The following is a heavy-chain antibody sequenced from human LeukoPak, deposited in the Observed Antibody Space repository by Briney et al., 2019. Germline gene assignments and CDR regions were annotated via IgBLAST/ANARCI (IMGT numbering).Heavy chain of an antibody. CDR3: TTIGIWFGELFGFGY. CDR1: EFTFGKAW. J-gene: IGHJ4*02. V-gene: IGHV3-15*01. D-gene: IGHD3-10*01. CDR2: IKSKTDDGTT. Sequence: GGFLRLSCAVSEFTFGKAWMSWVRQAPGKGLEWVGHIKSKTDDGTTDYAAPVKGRFTISRDDSKNTLYLQMNSLKTEDTAVYYCTTIGIWFGELFGFGYWGQGTLVTVSS.